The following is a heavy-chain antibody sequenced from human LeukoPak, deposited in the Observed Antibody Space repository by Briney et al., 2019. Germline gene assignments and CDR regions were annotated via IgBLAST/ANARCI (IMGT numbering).Heavy chain of an antibody. CDR3: ARRIVGATCWFDP. CDR2: INHSGST. V-gene: IGHV4-34*01. CDR1: GGSFSGYY. J-gene: IGHJ5*02. Sequence: SETLSLTCAVYGGSFSGYYWSWIRQPPGKGLEWIGEINHSGSTNYNPSLKSRVTISVDTSKNQFSLKLSSVTAADTAVYYCARRIVGATCWFDPWGQGTLVTVS. D-gene: IGHD1-26*01.